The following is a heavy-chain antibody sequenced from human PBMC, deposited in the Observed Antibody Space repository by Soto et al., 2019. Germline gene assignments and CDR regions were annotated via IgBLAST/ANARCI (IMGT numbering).Heavy chain of an antibody. D-gene: IGHD2-8*02. V-gene: IGHV4-59*01. CDR3: ARDTEEHAFDI. CDR1: GGSISSYY. CDR2: IYYSGST. Sequence: SETLSLTCTVSGGSISSYYWSWIRQPPGKGLEWIGYIYYSGSTNYNPSLKSRVTISVDTSKNQFSLKLSSVTAADTAVYYCARDTEEHAFDIWGQGTMVTVSS. J-gene: IGHJ3*02.